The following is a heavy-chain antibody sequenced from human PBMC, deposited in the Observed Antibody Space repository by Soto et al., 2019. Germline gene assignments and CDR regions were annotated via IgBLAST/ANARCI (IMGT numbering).Heavy chain of an antibody. Sequence: SETLSLTCTVSGGSISSSSYYWGWIRQPPGKGLEWIGSIYYSGSTYYNPSLKSRVTISVDTSKNQFSLKLSSVTAADTAVYYCARNYCSSTSCYHRLDYWGQGTLVTVSS. CDR2: IYYSGST. D-gene: IGHD2-2*01. CDR3: ARNYCSSTSCYHRLDY. J-gene: IGHJ4*02. V-gene: IGHV4-39*07. CDR1: GGSISSSSYY.